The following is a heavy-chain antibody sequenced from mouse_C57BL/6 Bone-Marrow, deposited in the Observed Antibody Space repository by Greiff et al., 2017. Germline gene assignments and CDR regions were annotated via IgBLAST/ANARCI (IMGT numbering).Heavy chain of an antibody. CDR3: ARSGLYGSSYDYAMDY. CDR2: INPYNGGT. Sequence: EVQLQQSGPVLVKPGASVTMSCKASGYTFTDYYMNWVKQSHGKSLEWIGVINPYNGGTSYNQKFKGKATLTVDKSSSTAYMELNSLTSEDSAVYYCARSGLYGSSYDYAMDYWGQGTSVTVSS. D-gene: IGHD1-1*01. CDR1: GYTFTDYY. J-gene: IGHJ4*01. V-gene: IGHV1-19*01.